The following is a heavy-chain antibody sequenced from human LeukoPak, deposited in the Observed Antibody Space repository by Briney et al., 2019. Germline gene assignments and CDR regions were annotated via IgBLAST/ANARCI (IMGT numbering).Heavy chain of an antibody. J-gene: IGHJ4*02. CDR2: IYYGGST. CDR3: ARYHRGSYYFDY. D-gene: IGHD1-26*01. V-gene: IGHV4-59*01. Sequence: SETLSLTCTVSGGSISSYYWSWIRQPPGKGLEWIGYIYYGGSTSYNPSLKSRVTISVDTSKNQLSLKLSSVTAADTAVYYCARYHRGSYYFDYWGQGTLVAVSS. CDR1: GGSISSYY.